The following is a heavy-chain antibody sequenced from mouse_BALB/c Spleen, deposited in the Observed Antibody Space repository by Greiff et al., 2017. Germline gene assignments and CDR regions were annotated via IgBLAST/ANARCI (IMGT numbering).Heavy chain of an antibody. CDR2: ISSGSSTI. V-gene: IGHV5-17*02. CDR3: ARSNYGHAMDY. Sequence: EVQLQESGGGLVQPGGSRKLSCAASGFTFSSFGMHWVRQAPEKGLEWVAYISSGSSTIYYADTVKGRFTISRDNPKNTLFLQMTSLRSEDTAMYYCARSNYGHAMDYWGQGTSVTVSS. CDR1: GFTFSSFG. J-gene: IGHJ4*01. D-gene: IGHD1-1*01.